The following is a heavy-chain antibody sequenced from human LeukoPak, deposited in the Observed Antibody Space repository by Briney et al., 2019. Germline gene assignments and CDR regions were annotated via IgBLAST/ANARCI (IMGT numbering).Heavy chain of an antibody. CDR3: AKDQHGSGLGI. J-gene: IGHJ3*02. D-gene: IGHD3-10*01. V-gene: IGHV3-30*18. CDR1: GFTFSSYG. Sequence: PGRSLRLSCAASGFTFSSYGMHWVRQAPGKGLEWVAVISYDGSNKYYADSVKGRFTISRDNSKNTLYLQMNCLRAEDTAVYYCAKDQHGSGLGIWGQGTMVTVSS. CDR2: ISYDGSNK.